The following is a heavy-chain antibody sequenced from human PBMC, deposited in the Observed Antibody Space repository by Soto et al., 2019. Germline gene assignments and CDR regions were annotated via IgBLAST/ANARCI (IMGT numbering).Heavy chain of an antibody. CDR1: GYTFTSYG. CDR3: ARDYYDSSGYSNLFDP. V-gene: IGHV1-18*01. J-gene: IGHJ5*02. Sequence: GASVKVSCKASGYTFTSYGISWVRQAPGQGLEWMGWISAYNGNTNYAQKLQGRVTMTTDTSTSTAYMELRSLRSDDTAVYYCARDYYDSSGYSNLFDPWGQGTLVTVSS. CDR2: ISAYNGNT. D-gene: IGHD3-22*01.